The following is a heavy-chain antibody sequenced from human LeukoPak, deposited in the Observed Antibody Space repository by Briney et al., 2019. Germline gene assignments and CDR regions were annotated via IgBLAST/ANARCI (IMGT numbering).Heavy chain of an antibody. J-gene: IGHJ4*02. CDR1: GYSISSGYY. V-gene: IGHV4-38-2*02. CDR2: IYHSGST. D-gene: IGHD6-19*01. Sequence: PSETLSLTCTVSGYSISSGYYWGWIRQPPGKGLEWIGSIYHSGSTYYNPSLKSRVTISVDTSKNQFSLKLSSVTAADMAVYYCARGIAVAGKGRWSYYFDYWGQGTLVTVSS. CDR3: ARGIAVAGKGRWSYYFDY.